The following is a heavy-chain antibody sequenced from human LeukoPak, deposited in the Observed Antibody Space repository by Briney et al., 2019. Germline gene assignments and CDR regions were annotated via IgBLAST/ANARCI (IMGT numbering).Heavy chain of an antibody. CDR2: IWYDGSNK. Sequence: PGRSLRLSCAASGFTFSSCGMHWVRQAPGKGLEWVAVIWYDGSNKYYADSVKGRFTISRDNSKNTLYLQMNSLRAEDTAVYYCAREIGSSGWYGDAFDIWGQGTMVTVSS. V-gene: IGHV3-33*01. D-gene: IGHD6-19*01. CDR3: AREIGSSGWYGDAFDI. CDR1: GFTFSSCG. J-gene: IGHJ3*02.